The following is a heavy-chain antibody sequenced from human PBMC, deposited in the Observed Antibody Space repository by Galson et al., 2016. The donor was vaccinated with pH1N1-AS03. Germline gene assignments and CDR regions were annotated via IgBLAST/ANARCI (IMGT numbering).Heavy chain of an antibody. CDR2: ISWNRGSI. Sequence: SLRLSCAASGFTFDDYAMHWVRQAPGKGLEWVSGISWNRGSIGYVDSVKGRFTISRDDAKNSLYLQMNSLRAGDTALYYCAKDSGFYRNAFDIWGQGTMVTVSS. CDR1: GFTFDDYA. CDR3: AKDSGFYRNAFDI. J-gene: IGHJ3*02. V-gene: IGHV3-9*01.